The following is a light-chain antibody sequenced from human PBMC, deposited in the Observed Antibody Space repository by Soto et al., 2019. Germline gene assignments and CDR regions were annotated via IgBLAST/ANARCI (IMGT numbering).Light chain of an antibody. CDR3: CSYAGSSTNVV. CDR2: EGS. CDR1: SSDVGSYNL. V-gene: IGLV2-23*01. J-gene: IGLJ2*01. Sequence: QSVLTQPASVSGSPGQSITISCTGTSSDVGSYNLVSWYQQHPGKAPKLMIYEGSKRPSGVSNRFSGSKSGNTASLTISGLQAEDEAHYYCCSYAGSSTNVVFGGGTQLTVL.